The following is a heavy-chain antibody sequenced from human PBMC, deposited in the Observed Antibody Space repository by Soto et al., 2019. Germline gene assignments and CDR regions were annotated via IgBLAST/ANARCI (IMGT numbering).Heavy chain of an antibody. V-gene: IGHV5-51*01. J-gene: IGHJ6*02. Sequence: PVESLKISCKGSGYSFTSYWIGWVRQMPGKGLEWMGIIYPGDSDTRYSPSFQGQVTISADKSISTAHLQWSSLKASDTAMYYCARLEMAVGHYYGMDVWGQGTTVTVSS. D-gene: IGHD3-16*01. CDR1: GYSFTSYW. CDR2: IYPGDSDT. CDR3: ARLEMAVGHYYGMDV.